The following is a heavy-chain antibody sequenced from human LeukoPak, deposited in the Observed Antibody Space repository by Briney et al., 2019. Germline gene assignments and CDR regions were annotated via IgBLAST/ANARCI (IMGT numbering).Heavy chain of an antibody. D-gene: IGHD6-13*01. CDR3: ARHSSRDAFDI. J-gene: IGHJ3*02. V-gene: IGHV4-39*01. CDR2: IYYTGIT. Sequence: SETLSLTCTVSGGSISTTSYYWGWIRQPPGKGLEWIGSIYYTGITFYNASLKSRVTISVDTSKNQFSLDLSSVTAADTALYYCARHSSRDAFDIWGQGTMVTVFS. CDR1: GGSISTTSYY.